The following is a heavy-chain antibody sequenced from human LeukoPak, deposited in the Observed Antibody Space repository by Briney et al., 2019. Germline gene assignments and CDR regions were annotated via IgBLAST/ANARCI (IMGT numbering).Heavy chain of an antibody. J-gene: IGHJ4*01. D-gene: IGHD4-11*01. CDR1: GFIYSHYG. CDR2: IWSDGSNR. V-gene: IGHV3-33*01. CDR3: ARDAQRGFDYSNSLEY. Sequence: GGSLRLSCAASGFIYSHYGMHWVRQAPGKGLEWVAVIWSDGSNRFYAGSVKGRFTISRDNSQNTLFLQMNSLRAEDTAMYYCARDAQRGFDYSNSLEYWGHGTLVTVSS.